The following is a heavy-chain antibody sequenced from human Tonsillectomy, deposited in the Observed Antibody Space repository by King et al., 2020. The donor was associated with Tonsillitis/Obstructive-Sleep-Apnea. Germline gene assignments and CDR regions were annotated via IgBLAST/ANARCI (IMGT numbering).Heavy chain of an antibody. V-gene: IGHV5-10-1*01. CDR1: GYGFTIYW. CDR2: IDPGDSYT. D-gene: IGHD2-2*01. Sequence: QLVQSGAEVRKPGESLKISCKGSGYGFTIYWITWVRQMPGKGLEWMGRIDPGDSYTNYSPSFQGHVSISADKSISTAYLQWSSLKASDTAMYFCARLRRVPSASPLYHYMDVWGKGTSVTVSS. CDR3: ARLRRVPSASPLYHYMDV. J-gene: IGHJ6*03.